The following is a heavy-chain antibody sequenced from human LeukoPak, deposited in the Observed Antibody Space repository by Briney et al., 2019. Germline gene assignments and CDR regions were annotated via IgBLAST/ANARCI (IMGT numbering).Heavy chain of an antibody. J-gene: IGHJ6*02. V-gene: IGHV3-23*01. CDR3: AKRPTPTYCSSTSCYPGSYYYYYGMDV. Sequence: GGSLRLSCAASGFTSSSYAMSWVRQAPGKGLEWVSAISGSGGSTYYADSVKGRFTISRDNSKNTLYLQMNSLRAEDTAVYYCAKRPTPTYCSSTSCYPGSYYYYYGMDVWGQGTTVTVSS. D-gene: IGHD2-2*01. CDR2: ISGSGGST. CDR1: GFTSSSYA.